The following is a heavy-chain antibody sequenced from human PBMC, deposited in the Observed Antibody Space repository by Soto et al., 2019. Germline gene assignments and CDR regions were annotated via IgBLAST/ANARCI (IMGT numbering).Heavy chain of an antibody. Sequence: GASVKVSCKASGGTFSSYTISWVRQAPGQGLEWMGRIIPILGIANYAQKFQGRVTITADKSTSTAYMELSSVTAADTAVYYCARGARGLDDFWSGSPSAYGMDVWGQGTTVTVSS. D-gene: IGHD3-3*01. CDR3: ARGARGLDDFWSGSPSAYGMDV. V-gene: IGHV1-69*02. CDR2: IIPILGIA. J-gene: IGHJ6*02. CDR1: GGTFSSYT.